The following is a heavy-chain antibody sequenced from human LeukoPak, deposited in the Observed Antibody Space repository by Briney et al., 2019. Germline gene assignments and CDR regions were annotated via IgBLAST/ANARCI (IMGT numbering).Heavy chain of an antibody. CDR3: ARDGGLERRMGAFDF. V-gene: IGHV4-4*07. J-gene: IGHJ3*01. CDR1: DGSISTYY. CDR2: IYSGGKT. Sequence: KPSETLSLTCTVSDGSISTYYWSWIRQPAGRGLELIGRIYSGGKTTYNPSLESRVTMSVDTSKNQVSLKLRSLTAADTGVYYCARDGGLERRMGAFDFWGQGTVVTVSS. D-gene: IGHD1-1*01.